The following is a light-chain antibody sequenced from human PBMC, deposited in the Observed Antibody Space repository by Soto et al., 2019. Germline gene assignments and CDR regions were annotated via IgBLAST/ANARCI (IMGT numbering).Light chain of an antibody. CDR2: DVS. CDR3: SSYTSSGAPV. V-gene: IGLV2-14*01. Sequence: QSALTQPASVSGSPGQSITISCTGTSSDVGGYNYVSWYQQHPGKVPKLMIYDVSTRPSGVSNRFSGSKSANTASLTISGLQAEDEADYSCSSYTSSGAPVFGGGTKLTVL. CDR1: SSDVGGYNY. J-gene: IGLJ2*01.